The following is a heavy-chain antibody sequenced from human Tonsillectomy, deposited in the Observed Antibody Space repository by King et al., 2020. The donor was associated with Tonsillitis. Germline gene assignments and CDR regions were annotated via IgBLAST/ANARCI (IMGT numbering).Heavy chain of an antibody. CDR3: ARVMIAVAGSLFDY. D-gene: IGHD6-19*01. J-gene: IGHJ4*02. V-gene: IGHV3-30-3*01. CDR2: ISYDGTTK. CDR1: GFTFSGYS. Sequence: HVQLVQSGGGVVQPGRSLRLSCAASGFTFSGYSMHWVRQAPGKGLEWVAVISYDGTTKYYADSVKGRFTISRDNSKNTLYLQMNSLRAEDTAVYYCARVMIAVAGSLFDYWGQGTLVTVSS.